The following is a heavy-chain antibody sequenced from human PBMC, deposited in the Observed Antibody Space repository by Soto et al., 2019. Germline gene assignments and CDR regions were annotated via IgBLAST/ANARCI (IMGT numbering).Heavy chain of an antibody. V-gene: IGHV3-74*01. D-gene: IGHD6-25*01. Sequence: VQLVESGGGLVQPGGSLRLSCVASEFSFSTYWMHWVRQAPGKGLMWVARIDTTGSTTTYADSVQWRFTISRENAKNTMYLQMNSVRDEDTAIYFCASVAAAQYYYGMDAWGQGTKVTVS. CDR3: ASVAAAQYYYGMDA. CDR1: EFSFSTYW. CDR2: IDTTGSTT. J-gene: IGHJ6*02.